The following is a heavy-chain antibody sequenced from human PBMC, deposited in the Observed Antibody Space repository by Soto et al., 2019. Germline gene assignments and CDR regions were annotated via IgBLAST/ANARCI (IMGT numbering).Heavy chain of an antibody. CDR2: ISSSSSYI. CDR3: ARDLAVTTSYYYYYGMDV. J-gene: IGHJ6*02. D-gene: IGHD4-4*01. CDR1: GFTFSDYY. Sequence: GGSLRLSCAASGFTFSDYYMSWVRQAPGKGLEWVSSISSSSSYIYYADSVKGRFTISRDNAKNSLYLQMNSLRAEDTAVYYCARDLAVTTSYYYYYGMDVWGQGTTVTVSS. V-gene: IGHV3-21*01.